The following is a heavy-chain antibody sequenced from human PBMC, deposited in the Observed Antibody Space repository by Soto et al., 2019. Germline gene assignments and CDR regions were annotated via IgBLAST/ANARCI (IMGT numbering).Heavy chain of an antibody. CDR1: GGSISSSSYY. CDR2: IYYSGST. CDR3: ARQFPYFDY. V-gene: IGHV4-39*01. Sequence: PSETLSLTCTVSGGSISSSSYYWGWIRQPPGKGLEWIGSIYYSGSTYYNPSLKSRVTISVDTSKNQFSLKLSSVTAADTAVYYCARQFPYFDYWGQGTLVTVSS. J-gene: IGHJ4*02.